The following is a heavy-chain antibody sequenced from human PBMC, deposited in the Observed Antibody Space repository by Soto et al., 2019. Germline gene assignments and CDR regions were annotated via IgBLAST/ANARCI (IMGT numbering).Heavy chain of an antibody. CDR3: TRVGRGISLGNGFDY. CDR2: ISHDGRSR. V-gene: IGHV3-30*14. Sequence: QVQLVESGGGVVQPGRSLRLSCAASGLTFSGYALHWVRQAPGKGPEWVASISHDGRSRYNKDSVMGRFTISRDDSTNKLYLQMNSIGGEDTAVYYCTRVGRGISLGNGFDYWGQGTLITVSS. CDR1: GLTFSGYA. D-gene: IGHD2-2*01. J-gene: IGHJ4*02.